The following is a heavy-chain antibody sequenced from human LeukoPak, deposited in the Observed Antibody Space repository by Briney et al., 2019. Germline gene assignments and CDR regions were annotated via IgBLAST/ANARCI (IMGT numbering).Heavy chain of an antibody. D-gene: IGHD4-17*01. CDR3: ARAPTTVTTVGWFDP. CDR1: GYSFTSYW. J-gene: IGHJ5*02. V-gene: IGHV5-51*01. Sequence: GESLKISCKGSGYSFTSYWIGWVRQMPGKGLEWMGIIYPGDSDTRYSPSFQGQVTISADKSISTAYLQWSSLKASDTAMYYCARAPTTVTTVGWFDPWGQGTLATVSS. CDR2: IYPGDSDT.